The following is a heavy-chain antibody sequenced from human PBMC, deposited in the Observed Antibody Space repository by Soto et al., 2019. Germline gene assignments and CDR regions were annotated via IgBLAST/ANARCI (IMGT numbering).Heavy chain of an antibody. Sequence: EVQLVESGGGLIQPGGSLRLSCAASGFTFSSSEMYWVHQAPGKGLEWVSYIHPTGQPIFYAASVKGRFTISRDNAKNSLYLQMSSLRAEDSAVYYCAGRASRWGQGTMVTVSS. D-gene: IGHD1-26*01. CDR1: GFTFSSSE. V-gene: IGHV3-48*03. J-gene: IGHJ3*01. CDR3: AGRASR. CDR2: IHPTGQPI.